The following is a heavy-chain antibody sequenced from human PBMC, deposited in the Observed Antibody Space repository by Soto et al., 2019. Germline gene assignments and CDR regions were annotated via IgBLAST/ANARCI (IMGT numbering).Heavy chain of an antibody. Sequence: QVQLVESGGGVVQPGRSLRLSCAASGVTFSSYGMHWVRQAPGKGLEWVAVIWYDGSNKYYADSVKGRFTISRDNSKNTLYLQMNSLRAEDTAVYYCARDQRDGYKDYWGQGTLVTVSS. J-gene: IGHJ4*02. CDR3: ARDQRDGYKDY. CDR1: GVTFSSYG. CDR2: IWYDGSNK. D-gene: IGHD2-21*01. V-gene: IGHV3-33*01.